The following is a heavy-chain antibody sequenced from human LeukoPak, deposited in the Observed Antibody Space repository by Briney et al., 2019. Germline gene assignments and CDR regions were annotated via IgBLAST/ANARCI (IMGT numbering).Heavy chain of an antibody. D-gene: IGHD2-15*01. J-gene: IGHJ4*02. CDR1: GFTFSSYA. Sequence: PGGSLRLSCAASGFTFSSYAMSWVRQAPGKGLEWVSAISGSGGSTYYADSVKGRFTISRDNSKNTLYLQMNSLRAEDTAVYYCVFSRMVVNPFDYWGQRTLVTVSS. CDR3: VFSRMVVNPFDY. V-gene: IGHV3-23*01. CDR2: ISGSGGST.